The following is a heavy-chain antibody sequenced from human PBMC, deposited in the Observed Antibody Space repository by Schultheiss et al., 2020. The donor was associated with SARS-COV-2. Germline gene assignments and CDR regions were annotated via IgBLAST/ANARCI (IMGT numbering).Heavy chain of an antibody. J-gene: IGHJ4*02. CDR1: VFTFSSYA. D-gene: IGHD3-16*01. V-gene: IGHV3-48*01. CDR2: ISSSGSTI. Sequence: GESLKISCSASVFTFSSYAMHWVRQAPGKGLEWVSYISSSGSTIYYADSVKGRFTISRDNSKNTLYLQMNSLRAEDTAVYYCARGGSHIDYWGQGTLVTVSS. CDR3: ARGGSHIDY.